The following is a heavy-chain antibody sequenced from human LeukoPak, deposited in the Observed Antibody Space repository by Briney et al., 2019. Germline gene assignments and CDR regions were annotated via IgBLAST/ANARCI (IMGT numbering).Heavy chain of an antibody. V-gene: IGHV4-38-2*02. Sequence: PSETLSLTCTVSGYSISSGYYWGWIRQPPGKGLEWIGSIYHSGSTYYNPSLKSRVTISVDTSKNQFSLKLSSVTAADTAVYYCARRGSSSWYEYYMDVWGKGTTVTISS. J-gene: IGHJ6*03. CDR1: GYSISSGYY. D-gene: IGHD6-13*01. CDR2: IYHSGST. CDR3: ARRGSSSWYEYYMDV.